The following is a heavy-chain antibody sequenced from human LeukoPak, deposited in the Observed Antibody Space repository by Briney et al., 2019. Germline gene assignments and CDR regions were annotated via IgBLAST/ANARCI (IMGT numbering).Heavy chain of an antibody. CDR1: GGSISSYY. V-gene: IGHV4-34*01. CDR2: INHSGST. J-gene: IGHJ4*02. CDR3: ARPRLAVAGIPYFDY. Sequence: SETLSLTCTVSGGSISSYYWSWIRQPPGKGLEWIGEINHSGSTNYNPSLKSRVTISVDTSKNQFSLKLSSVTAADTAVYYCARPRLAVAGIPYFDYWGQGTLVTVSS. D-gene: IGHD6-19*01.